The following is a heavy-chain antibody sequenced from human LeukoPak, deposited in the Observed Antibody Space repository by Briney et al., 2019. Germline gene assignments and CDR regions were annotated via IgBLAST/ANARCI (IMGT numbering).Heavy chain of an antibody. CDR3: ARGTAAAGQNLDY. CDR1: GVSINSGGYY. Sequence: PSETLSLTCTVSGVSINSGGYYWTWIRQHPGKGLEWIGYIYYRGSTYYNPPLKSRVTISVDTSENQFSLKLNSVTAADTAVYYCARGTAAAGQNLDYWGQGTLVTVSS. D-gene: IGHD6-13*01. J-gene: IGHJ4*02. V-gene: IGHV4-31*03. CDR2: IYYRGST.